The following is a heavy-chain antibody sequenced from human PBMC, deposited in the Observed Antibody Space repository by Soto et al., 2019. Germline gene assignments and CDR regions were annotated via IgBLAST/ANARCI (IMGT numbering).Heavy chain of an antibody. CDR1: GLIFRTYA. CDR2: IWSDGSEK. Sequence: PGGSLRLSCAASGLIFRTYAMHWVRQAPGKGLEWVAVIWSDGSEKYYADSVKGRFTISRDNSNNKMFLEITSLRAEDTALYYCARARIAAAGHLDYWGPGTLVTVSS. J-gene: IGHJ4*02. CDR3: ARARIAAAGHLDY. V-gene: IGHV3-33*01. D-gene: IGHD6-13*01.